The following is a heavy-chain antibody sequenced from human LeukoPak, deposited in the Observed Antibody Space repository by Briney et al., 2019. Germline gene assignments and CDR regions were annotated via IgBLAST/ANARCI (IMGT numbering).Heavy chain of an antibody. CDR2: IISSGGAI. Sequence: PGGSLRLSCAASGFTFSSYGMNWVRQAPGKGLEWVSYIISSGGAIYYTDSVKGRFTISRDNAKNSLYLQMNSLRAEDTAVYYCARPPSITNPYYGMDVWGQGTTVTVSS. CDR1: GFTFSSYG. V-gene: IGHV3-48*03. D-gene: IGHD3-3*01. CDR3: ARPPSITNPYYGMDV. J-gene: IGHJ6*02.